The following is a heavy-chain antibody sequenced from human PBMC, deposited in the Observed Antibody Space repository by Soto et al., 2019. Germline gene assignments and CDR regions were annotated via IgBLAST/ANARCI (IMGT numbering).Heavy chain of an antibody. D-gene: IGHD2-2*01. CDR3: TTSYFSSTSCYADNYYYGMYV. CDR2: IKSKTDGGTT. J-gene: IGHJ6*02. Sequence: PGGSLRLSCAASGFTFSNAWMNWVRQAPGRGLEWVGRIKSKTDGGTTDYAAPVKGRFTISRDDSKNTLYLQMNSLKTEDTAVYYCTTSYFSSTSCYADNYYYGMYVWGQGTTVTVPS. V-gene: IGHV3-15*07. CDR1: GFTFSNAW.